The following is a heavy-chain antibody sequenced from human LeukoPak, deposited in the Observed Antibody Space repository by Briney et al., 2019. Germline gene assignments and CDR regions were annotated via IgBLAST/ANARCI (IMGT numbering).Heavy chain of an antibody. CDR3: AKGLHERE. J-gene: IGHJ4*02. CDR2: ISGSGGST. V-gene: IGHV3-23*01. CDR1: GCTFSSYG. D-gene: IGHD4-11*01. Sequence: AGGSLRLSCAASGCTFSSYGMSWVRQAPGKGLEWVSGISGSGGSTYYADSVKGRFTISRDNSKNTLHLQMNSLRAEDTAVYYCAKGLHEREWGQGTLVTVSS.